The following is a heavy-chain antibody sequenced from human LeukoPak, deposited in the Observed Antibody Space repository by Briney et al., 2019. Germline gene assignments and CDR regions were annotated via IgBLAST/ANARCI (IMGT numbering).Heavy chain of an antibody. CDR1: GGSFSGYY. D-gene: IGHD3-16*02. CDR2: INHSGST. V-gene: IGHV4-34*01. CDR3: ARHRYDYVWGSYRPPCNWFDP. Sequence: SETLSLTCAVYGGSFSGYYWSWIRQPPGKGLEWIGEINHSGSTNYNPSLKSRVTISVDTSKNQFSLKLSSVTAADTAVYYCARHRYDYVWGSYRPPCNWFDPWGQGTLVTVSS. J-gene: IGHJ5*02.